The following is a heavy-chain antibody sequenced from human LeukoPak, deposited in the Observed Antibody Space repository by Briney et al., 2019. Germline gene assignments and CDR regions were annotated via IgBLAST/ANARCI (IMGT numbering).Heavy chain of an antibody. CDR2: IYPGDSDT. CDR3: ARHQGSSTWVTFDY. D-gene: IGHD6-13*01. Sequence: GESLKISCKGSGYSFISYWIAWVRQMPGKGLEWMGIIYPGDSDTRYSPSSQGQVTISADKSISTAYLQWSSLKASDTAIYYCARHQGSSTWVTFDYWGQGTLVTVSS. CDR1: GYSFISYW. V-gene: IGHV5-51*01. J-gene: IGHJ4*02.